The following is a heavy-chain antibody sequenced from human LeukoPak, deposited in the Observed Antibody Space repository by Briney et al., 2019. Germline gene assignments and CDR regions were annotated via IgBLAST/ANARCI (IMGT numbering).Heavy chain of an antibody. CDR2: INYSGGT. CDR1: GDSIRSGDYY. CDR3: ARHRRDNNWFGP. Sequence: SETLSPTCTVSGDSIRSGDYYCDWIRQPPGRGLEWIGDINYSGGTYYNPSLKSRVTMSVDTSKNHFSLELRSVTAADTAVYYCARHRRDNNWFGPWSQGTLVTVSS. J-gene: IGHJ5*02. V-gene: IGHV4-39*01. D-gene: IGHD5-24*01.